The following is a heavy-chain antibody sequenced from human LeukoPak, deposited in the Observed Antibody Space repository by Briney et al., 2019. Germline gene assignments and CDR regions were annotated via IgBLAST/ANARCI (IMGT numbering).Heavy chain of an antibody. CDR2: ISSFSRSTI. V-gene: IGHV3-48*01. CDR3: ASILPGYCSGGTCRGFDC. J-gene: IGHJ4*02. D-gene: IGHD2-15*01. Sequence: GGSLRLSCAASGFTFSSYGMNWVRQAPGKGLEWVSYISSFSRSTIYYADSVKGRFTISRDNAKNSLYLQLNSLRAEDTAVYYCASILPGYCSGGTCRGFDCWGQGTLVTVSS. CDR1: GFTFSSYG.